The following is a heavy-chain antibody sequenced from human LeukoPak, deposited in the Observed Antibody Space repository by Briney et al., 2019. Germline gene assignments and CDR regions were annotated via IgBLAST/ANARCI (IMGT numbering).Heavy chain of an antibody. CDR1: GGTFRIKV. D-gene: IGHD5-18*01. CDR2: IIPIFGTP. J-gene: IGHJ4*02. CDR3: ARPGRGYCYGIYVEY. Sequence: PVKGSSKSAGGTFRIKVMSWVGQAPGQGVEWMGGIIPIFGTPSYAQKFQGRVTITADELTTTAYMELSSLRSEDTAVYYCARPGRGYCYGIYVEYWGQSNRLTISS. V-gene: IGHV1-69*13.